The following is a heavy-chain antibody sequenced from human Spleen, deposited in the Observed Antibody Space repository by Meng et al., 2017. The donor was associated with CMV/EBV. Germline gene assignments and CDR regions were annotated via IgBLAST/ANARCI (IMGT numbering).Heavy chain of an antibody. Sequence: GESLKISCAASGFTFSSYGMHWVRQAPGKGMEGVAFIRYDGSNKYYADSVKGRFTISRDNSKNTLYLQMNSLRAEDTAVYYCAKSSYSSSLHNNFDYWGQGTLVTVSS. J-gene: IGHJ4*02. D-gene: IGHD6-13*01. CDR1: GFTFSSYG. V-gene: IGHV3-30*02. CDR2: IRYDGSNK. CDR3: AKSSYSSSLHNNFDY.